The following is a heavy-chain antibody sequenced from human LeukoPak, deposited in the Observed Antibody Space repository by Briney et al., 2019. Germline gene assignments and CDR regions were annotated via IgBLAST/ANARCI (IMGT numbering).Heavy chain of an antibody. CDR1: GASFSSYC. V-gene: IGHV4-59*08. CDR2: IYYSGST. CDR3: ARRAGNTIDY. Sequence: SETLCLPCTVSGASFSSYCWSWIRQPPGKGLEWIGYIYYSGSTNYNPSLKSRVTISVDTSKNQFSLKLSSVTAADTAVYYCARRAGNTIDYWGQGTLVTVSS. D-gene: IGHD1/OR15-1a*01. J-gene: IGHJ4*02.